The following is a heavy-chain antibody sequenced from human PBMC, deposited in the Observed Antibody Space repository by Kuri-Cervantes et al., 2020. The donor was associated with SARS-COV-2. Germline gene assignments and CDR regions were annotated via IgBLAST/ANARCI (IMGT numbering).Heavy chain of an antibody. V-gene: IGHV1-18*04. CDR3: ARDGYSYGVYYYYYLDV. D-gene: IGHD5-18*01. Sequence: ASVKVSCKASGYNFTTYGISWVRQAPGQGLEWMGWISGYNGNTYYARKFQGRVTMTIDTSTTTAYMELRSLRSDDTAVYYCARDGYSYGVYYYYYLDVWGKGTTVTVSS. CDR1: GYNFTTYG. J-gene: IGHJ6*03. CDR2: ISGYNGNT.